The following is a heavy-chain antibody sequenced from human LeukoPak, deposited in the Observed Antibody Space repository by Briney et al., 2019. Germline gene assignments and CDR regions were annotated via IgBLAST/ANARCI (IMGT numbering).Heavy chain of an antibody. V-gene: IGHV3-30*02. D-gene: IGHD5-24*01. CDR1: GFTFSSYG. J-gene: IGHJ5*02. Sequence: PGGSLRLSCAASGFTFSSYGMHWVRQAPGKGLEWVAFIRYDGSNKYYADSVKGRFTISRDNSKNTLYLQMNSLRAEDTAVYYCAKERIWLHIPQFDPWGQGTLVTVSS. CDR2: IRYDGSNK. CDR3: AKERIWLHIPQFDP.